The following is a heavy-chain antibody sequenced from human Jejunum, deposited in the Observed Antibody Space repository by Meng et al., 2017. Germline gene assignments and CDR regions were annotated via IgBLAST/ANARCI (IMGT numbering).Heavy chain of an antibody. CDR1: GFTFSDYT. CDR3: VRNSGWFDF. J-gene: IGHJ4*02. CDR2: ISTAGNYI. D-gene: IGHD5-12*01. Sequence: EVQLVESGGGLVKPGGSLRLSCPASGFTFSDYTMAWFRQAPGKGLDWVSSISTAGNYIYYADSLKGRSTISRDNAKNSLYLEMNTLTAEDTAVYYCVRNSGWFDFWGQGALVTVSS. V-gene: IGHV3-21*01.